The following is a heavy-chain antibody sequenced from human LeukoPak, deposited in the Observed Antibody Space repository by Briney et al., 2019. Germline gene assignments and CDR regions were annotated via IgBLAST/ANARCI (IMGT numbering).Heavy chain of an antibody. CDR2: INHSGST. CDR1: GGSFSGYY. Sequence: SETLSLTCAVYGGSFSGYYWSWIRQPPGKGLEWIGEINHSGSTNYNPSLKSRVTISVDTSKNQFSLKLSSATAADTAVYYCARGRYSSSSGIEFDYWGQGTLVTVSS. V-gene: IGHV4-34*01. D-gene: IGHD6-6*01. J-gene: IGHJ4*02. CDR3: ARGRYSSSSGIEFDY.